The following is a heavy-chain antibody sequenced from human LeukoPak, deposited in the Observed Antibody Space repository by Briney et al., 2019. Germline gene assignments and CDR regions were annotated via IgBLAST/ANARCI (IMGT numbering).Heavy chain of an antibody. CDR1: GASVSSGTYY. D-gene: IGHD3-9*01. CDR3: ARDRGDPLTGYLDAFDI. J-gene: IGHJ3*02. V-gene: IGHV4-61*01. Sequence: SSETLSLTCTVSGASVSSGTYYWTWIRQPPGKGLEWIGYVYSSGSTNYSPSLKSRVTMSLEMSKNQFSLRLSSVTAADTAVYYCARDRGDPLTGYLDAFDIWGQGTTVTVSS. CDR2: VYSSGST.